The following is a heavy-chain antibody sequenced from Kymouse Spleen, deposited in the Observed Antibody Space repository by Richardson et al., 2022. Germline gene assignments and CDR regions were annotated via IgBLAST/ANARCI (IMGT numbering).Heavy chain of an antibody. CDR2: INHSGST. J-gene: IGHJ4*02. Sequence: QVQLQQWGAGLLKPSETLSLTCAVYGGSFSGYYWSWIRQPPGKGLEWIGEINHSGSTNYNPSLKSRVTISVDTSKNQFSLKLSSVTAADTAVYYCARGMTTIFDYWGQGTLVTVSS. V-gene: IGHV4-34*01. CDR3: ARGMTTIFDY. CDR1: GGSFSGYY. D-gene: IGHD4-17*01,IGHD4-23*01.